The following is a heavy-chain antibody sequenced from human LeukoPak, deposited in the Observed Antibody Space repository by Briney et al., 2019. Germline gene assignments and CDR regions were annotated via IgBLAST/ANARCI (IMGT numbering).Heavy chain of an antibody. CDR2: INPNSGGT. V-gene: IGHV1-2*04. D-gene: IGHD3-3*01. J-gene: IGHJ6*03. CDR3: AIARIGDFWSGPIGYYYYYYMDV. Sequence: GASVKVSCKASGYTFTGYYMHWVREAPGQGLEWMGWINPNSGGTNYAQKFQGWVTMTRDTSISTAYMELSRLRSDDTAVYYCAIARIGDFWSGPIGYYYYYYMDVWGKGTTVTVSS. CDR1: GYTFTGYY.